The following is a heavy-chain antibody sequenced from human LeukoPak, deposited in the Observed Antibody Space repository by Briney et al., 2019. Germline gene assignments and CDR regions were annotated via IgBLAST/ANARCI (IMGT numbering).Heavy chain of an antibody. CDR2: INHSGST. CDR3: ARRVTYYYDSSGYYPLNWFDP. J-gene: IGHJ5*02. Sequence: SETLSLTCAVYGGSFSGYYWNWIRQPPGKGLEWIGEINHSGSTNYNPSLKSRVTISVDTSKNQFSLKLSSVTAADTAAYYCARRVTYYYDSSGYYPLNWFDPWGQGTLVTVSS. V-gene: IGHV4-34*01. CDR1: GGSFSGYY. D-gene: IGHD3-22*01.